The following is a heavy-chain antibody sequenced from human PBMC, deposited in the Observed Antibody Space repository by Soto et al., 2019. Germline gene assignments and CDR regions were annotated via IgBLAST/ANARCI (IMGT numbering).Heavy chain of an antibody. D-gene: IGHD1-20*01. J-gene: IGHJ6*02. CDR1: GFTFSSYA. CDR3: AREEVSARKHYGMDV. Sequence: QVQLVESGGGVVQPGRSLRLSCAASGFTFSSYAMHWVRQAPGKGLEWVAIISHDGSNKYYADSVKGRFTISRDNSKNTLYLQRNSLRAEDTAVYYCAREEVSARKHYGMDVWGQGTTVTVSS. V-gene: IGHV3-30-3*01. CDR2: ISHDGSNK.